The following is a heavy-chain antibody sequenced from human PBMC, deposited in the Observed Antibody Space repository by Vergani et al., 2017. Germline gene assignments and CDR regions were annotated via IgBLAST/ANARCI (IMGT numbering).Heavy chain of an antibody. CDR1: GYSFTNYW. CDR3: ARLYAGASSGRKYFDY. J-gene: IGHJ4*02. D-gene: IGHD1-26*01. V-gene: IGHV5-51*01. Sequence: EVQLVQSGAEVKKPGESLKISCQISGYSFTNYWIGWVRQMPGKGLEWMGIIHPADSDTRYSPSFQGQVTISVHKSIITAYLQWSSLRASDSAMYYCARLYAGASSGRKYFDYWGQGTLVTVSS. CDR2: IHPADSDT.